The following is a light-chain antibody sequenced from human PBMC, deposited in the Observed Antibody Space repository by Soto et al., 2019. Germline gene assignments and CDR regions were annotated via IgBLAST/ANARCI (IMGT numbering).Light chain of an antibody. J-gene: IGLJ1*01. CDR1: ALPKQY. CDR2: KDS. CDR3: QSADSSGTYPEV. Sequence: SYELTQPPSVSVSPGQTARITCSGDALPKQYAYWYQQKPGQAPVLVIYKDSGRPSGIPERFSGSSSGTTVTLTISGVQAEDEADYYCQSADSSGTYPEVFGTGTKLTVL. V-gene: IGLV3-25*03.